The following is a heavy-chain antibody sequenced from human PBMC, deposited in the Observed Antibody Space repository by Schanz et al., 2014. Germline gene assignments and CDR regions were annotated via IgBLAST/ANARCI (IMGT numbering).Heavy chain of an antibody. V-gene: IGHV3-15*02. J-gene: IGHJ3*01. Sequence: EVQLLESGGTVVQPGGSLRVSCAASGFVFRTFAMYWVRQAPGKGLEWVGRIKSKVDGGTTDNAAPVQGRFTISRDDSKNTLHLQMNSLKTEDTAVYYCSTDLTAVDYDAIGLWGQGTMVTVSS. CDR1: GFVFRTFA. CDR3: STDLTAVDYDAIGL. D-gene: IGHD4-17*01. CDR2: IKSKVDGGTT.